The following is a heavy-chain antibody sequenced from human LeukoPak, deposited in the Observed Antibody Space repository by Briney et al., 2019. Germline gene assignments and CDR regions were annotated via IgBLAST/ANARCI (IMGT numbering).Heavy chain of an antibody. D-gene: IGHD1-26*01. CDR2: IYYSRST. CDR3: ARGSGSYSDYFDY. J-gene: IGHJ4*02. V-gene: IGHV4-59*01. CDR1: GGSISSYY. Sequence: PSETLSLTCTASGGSISSYYWSWLRQPPGKGLEWIGYIYYSRSTNYNPSLKSRVTISVDTSKNQFSLKLSSVTAADTAVYYCARGSGSYSDYFDYWGQGTLVTVSS.